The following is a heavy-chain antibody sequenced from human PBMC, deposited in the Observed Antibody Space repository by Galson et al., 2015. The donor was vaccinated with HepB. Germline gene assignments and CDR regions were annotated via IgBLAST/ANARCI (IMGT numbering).Heavy chain of an antibody. V-gene: IGHV1-2*02. CDR1: EYSFTGYY. J-gene: IGHJ4*02. Sequence: SVKVSCKASEYSFTGYYMHWVRQAPGQGLEWMGWINPNSGGTNYAQKFQGRVTMTRNTSISTAYMELSSLRSEDTAVYYCARGSVYYDILTGVIPTSGASDYWGQGTLVTVSS. D-gene: IGHD3-9*01. CDR2: INPNSGGT. CDR3: ARGSVYYDILTGVIPTSGASDY.